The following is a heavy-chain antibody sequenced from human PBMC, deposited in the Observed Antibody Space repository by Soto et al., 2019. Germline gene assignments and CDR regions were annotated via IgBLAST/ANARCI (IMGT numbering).Heavy chain of an antibody. CDR3: ARVIADAHLWDAFEV. CDR2: IVPMFGTT. V-gene: IGHV1-69*01. Sequence: QVQLVQSGPELKKPGSSVKVSCKSPGDTFKSSGISWVRQAPGQGLAWMGGIVPMFGTTNLALKFEDRVTTPAAEFTAPVYMLIRGPTSEATAVYYWARVIADAHLWDAFEVWCHGTRVTVSS. D-gene: IGHD2-15*01. J-gene: IGHJ3*01. CDR1: GDTFKSSG.